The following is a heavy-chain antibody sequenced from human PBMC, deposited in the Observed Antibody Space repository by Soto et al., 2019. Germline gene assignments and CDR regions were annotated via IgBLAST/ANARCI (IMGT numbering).Heavy chain of an antibody. CDR3: AKPSSVWSGYNNWFDP. D-gene: IGHD3-3*01. Sequence: GGSLRLSCAASGFTFSSYGMHWVRQAPGKGLEWVAVISYDGSNKYYADSVKGRFTISRDNSKNTLYLQMNSLRAEDTAVYYCAKPSSVWSGYNNWFDPWGQGTLVTVSS. J-gene: IGHJ5*02. V-gene: IGHV3-30*18. CDR2: ISYDGSNK. CDR1: GFTFSSYG.